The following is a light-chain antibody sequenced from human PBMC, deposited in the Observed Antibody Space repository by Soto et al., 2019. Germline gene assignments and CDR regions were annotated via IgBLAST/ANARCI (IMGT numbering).Light chain of an antibody. CDR2: DAS. V-gene: IGKV3-11*01. CDR1: QRISSY. CDR3: QHGSNWYT. J-gene: IGKJ2*01. Sequence: EIVLTQSPATLSLSPGERATLSCRASQRISSYLAWYQQKLGQAPRLLIYDASSRATGIPARFSGSGSGTDFPLTISSLEPEDFAVYYCQHGSNWYTFGQGTKLEIK.